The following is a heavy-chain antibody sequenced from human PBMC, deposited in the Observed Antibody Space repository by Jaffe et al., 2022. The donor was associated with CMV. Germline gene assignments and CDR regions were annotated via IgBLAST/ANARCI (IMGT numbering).Heavy chain of an antibody. J-gene: IGHJ4*02. CDR1: GFTFSGYG. Sequence: QVQLVESGGGVVQPGRSLRLSCAASGFTFSGYGLHWVRQAPGKGLEWVAVIWSDGSTKYYADSVKGRFTISRDSSKNTLYLQMNSLRTEDTALYYCARDSYSSSWYIDYWGQGTLVTVSS. CDR2: IWSDGSTK. D-gene: IGHD6-13*01. V-gene: IGHV3-33*01. CDR3: ARDSYSSSWYIDY.